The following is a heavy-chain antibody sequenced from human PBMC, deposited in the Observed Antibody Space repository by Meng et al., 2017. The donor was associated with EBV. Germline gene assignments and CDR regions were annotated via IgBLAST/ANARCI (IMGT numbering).Heavy chain of an antibody. J-gene: IGHJ4*02. Sequence: QVQLGPSGAEVRKTGAAVKVSCKASRYNFTGHYVHWVRQAPRQGLEWMGRINPNSGGTNYAQKFQGRVTMTRDTSISTAYMELSRLKSDDTAVYYCARGGQRWELLGWGNSVDYWGQGTLVTVSS. D-gene: IGHD1-26*01. CDR2: INPNSGGT. V-gene: IGHV1-2*06. CDR1: RYNFTGHY. CDR3: ARGGQRWELLGWGNSVDY.